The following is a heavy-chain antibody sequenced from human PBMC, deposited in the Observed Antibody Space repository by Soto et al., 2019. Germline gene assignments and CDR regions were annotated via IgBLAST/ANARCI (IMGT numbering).Heavy chain of an antibody. CDR2: ISYDGSNK. D-gene: IGHD6-13*01. Sequence: QVQLVESGGGVVQPGRSLRLSCAASGFTFSSYGMHWVRQAPGKGLEWVAVISYDGSNKYYADSVKGRFTISRDNSKNPRSLQRNSLRAEDAAVYYCASDHVVAAAGTCFDYWGQGTLVTVSS. CDR3: ASDHVVAAAGTCFDY. CDR1: GFTFSSYG. V-gene: IGHV3-30*03. J-gene: IGHJ4*02.